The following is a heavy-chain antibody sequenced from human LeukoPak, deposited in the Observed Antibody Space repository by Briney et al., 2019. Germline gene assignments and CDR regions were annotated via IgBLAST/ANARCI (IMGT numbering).Heavy chain of an antibody. CDR1: GDSITSNQYY. Sequence: SETLSLTCAVSGDSITSNQYYWGWIRQPPGKGLEWIGSVYYSGNTYYNPSLKSRVTISVDTSKNQFSLKLSSVTAADTAVYYCASLSCGADCYIPSDGVDIWGQGTMVSVSS. D-gene: IGHD2-21*02. J-gene: IGHJ3*02. CDR2: VYYSGNT. CDR3: ASLSCGADCYIPSDGVDI. V-gene: IGHV4-39*01.